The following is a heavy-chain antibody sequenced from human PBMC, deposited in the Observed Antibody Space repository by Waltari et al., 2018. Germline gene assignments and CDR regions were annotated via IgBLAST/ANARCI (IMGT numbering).Heavy chain of an antibody. D-gene: IGHD6-13*01. CDR1: GYIFSNYG. V-gene: IGHV1-18*01. Sequence: QIQLVQSGAEVKKPGASVKVSCKASGYIFSNYGITWVRQAPGQGLEWMGWISGYKGDTKDEQSLQGRVTMTTDTSTTTAYMEIRSLRYDDTAVYYCARDDVDSSNFGGFWGQGTVVTVSS. J-gene: IGHJ4*02. CDR3: ARDDVDSSNFGGF. CDR2: ISGYKGDT.